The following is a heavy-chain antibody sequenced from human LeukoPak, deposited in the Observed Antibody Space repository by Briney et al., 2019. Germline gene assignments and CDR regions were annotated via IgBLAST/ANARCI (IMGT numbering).Heavy chain of an antibody. D-gene: IGHD5-18*01. CDR1: GVAFNTYW. V-gene: IGHV3-74*01. J-gene: IGHJ5*02. CDR3: ARDKGYSIDQ. Sequence: PGGSLRLSCAASGVAFNTYWMHWVRQAPGTGLVWVSRINGDGSSTSYADFVKGRFTISRDNAKNTLYLQMNSLRAEETAIYYCARDKGYSIDQWGQGTLVTVSS. CDR2: INGDGSST.